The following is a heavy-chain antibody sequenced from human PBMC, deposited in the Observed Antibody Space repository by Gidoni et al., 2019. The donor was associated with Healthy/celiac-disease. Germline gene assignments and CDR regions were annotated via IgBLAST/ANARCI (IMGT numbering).Heavy chain of an antibody. J-gene: IGHJ6*02. CDR1: GFTFDDYA. Sequence: EVQLVESGGGLVQPGRSLRLSCAASGFTFDDYAMHWVRQAPGKGLEWVSGISWNSGSIGYADSVKGRFTISRDNAKNSLYLQMNSLRAEDTALYYCAKDKGSGWSYYYGMDVWGQGTTVTVSS. CDR3: AKDKGSGWSYYYGMDV. CDR2: ISWNSGSI. D-gene: IGHD6-19*01. V-gene: IGHV3-9*01.